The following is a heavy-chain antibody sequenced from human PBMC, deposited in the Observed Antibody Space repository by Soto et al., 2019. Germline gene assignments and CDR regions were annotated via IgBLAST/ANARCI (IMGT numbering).Heavy chain of an antibody. Sequence: QVQLVESGGGVVQPGRSLRLSCAASGFTFSSYGMHWVRQAPGKGLEWVAVIWYDGSNKYYADSVKGRFTISRDNSKNTLYLQMNSLRAEDTAVYYCASSRGWTADYGMDVWGQGTTVTVSS. CDR3: ASSRGWTADYGMDV. CDR1: GFTFSSYG. V-gene: IGHV3-33*01. CDR2: IWYDGSNK. J-gene: IGHJ6*02. D-gene: IGHD6-19*01.